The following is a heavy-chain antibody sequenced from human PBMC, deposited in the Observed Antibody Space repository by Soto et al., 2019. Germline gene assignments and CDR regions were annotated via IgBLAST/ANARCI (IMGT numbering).Heavy chain of an antibody. V-gene: IGHV3-48*01. CDR2: ISTTSRTI. J-gene: IGHJ4*02. CDR1: GFTFSSYT. CDR3: GGARGGGGLDY. D-gene: IGHD3-10*01. Sequence: EVQLVESGGGLVQPGGSLRLSCAASGFTFSSYTMNWVRQAPGKGLEWVSSISTTSRTIYYAESVKGRLTISRDNAKNPLYQQMNSLGAEDTAGYYCGGARGGGGLDYWGQGTLVTVSS.